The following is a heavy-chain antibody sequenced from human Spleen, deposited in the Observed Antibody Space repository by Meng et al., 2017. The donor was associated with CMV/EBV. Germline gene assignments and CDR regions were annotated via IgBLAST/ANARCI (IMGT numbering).Heavy chain of an antibody. CDR3: ARGGAGDDY. V-gene: IGHV3-23*01. J-gene: IGHJ4*02. CDR1: GFTFSTYA. CDR2: ISGGGSST. Sequence: GGSLRLSCAASGFTFSTYAMHWVRQAPGKGLEWVSAISGGGSSTFYADSMQGRFTISRDNSKNSLYLQMNSLRAEDTAVYYCARGGAGDDYWGQGTLVTVSS. D-gene: IGHD3-16*01.